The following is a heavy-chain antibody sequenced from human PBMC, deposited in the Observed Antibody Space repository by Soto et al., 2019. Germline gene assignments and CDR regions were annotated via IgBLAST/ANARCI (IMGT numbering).Heavy chain of an antibody. CDR3: ARAHQTGFGRDLSRFDP. CDR2: IYYSGST. CDR1: GGSISSGGYY. V-gene: IGHV4-31*03. D-gene: IGHD3-10*01. J-gene: IGHJ5*02. Sequence: SETLSLTCTVSGGSISSGGYYWSWIRQHPGKGLEWIGYIYYSGSTYYNPSLKSRVTISVDTSKNQFSLKLSSVTAADTAVYYCARAHQTGFGRDLSRFDPWGQGTLVTVSS.